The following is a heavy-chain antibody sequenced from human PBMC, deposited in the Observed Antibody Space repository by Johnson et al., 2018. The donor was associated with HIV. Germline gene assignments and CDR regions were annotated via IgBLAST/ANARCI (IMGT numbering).Heavy chain of an antibody. Sequence: QMLLVESGGGVVQPGGSLRLSCAASEFIFSSYSMHWVRQAPGKGLEWVAVISYDGHNEYYADSVEGRFTVSRDNTKNTLYRQMNSLRAEDTAVYYCARARRVRGVIIPDAFDIWGQGTMVTVSS. V-gene: IGHV3-30*04. CDR3: ARARRVRGVIIPDAFDI. CDR2: ISYDGHNE. D-gene: IGHD3-10*01. J-gene: IGHJ3*02. CDR1: EFIFSSYS.